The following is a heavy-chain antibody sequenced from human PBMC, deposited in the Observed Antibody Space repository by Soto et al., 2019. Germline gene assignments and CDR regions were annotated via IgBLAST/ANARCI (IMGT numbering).Heavy chain of an antibody. Sequence: TVGSLRLSCAASGFTFTTYAIHWVRQAPGKGLEWVAVISNDGNKKVYADSVKGRFNVSRDNSKNTVYLQMNSLRGDDTAVYYCARSIAVAGLDYWGQGTLVTVSS. V-gene: IGHV3-30-3*01. CDR3: ARSIAVAGLDY. CDR2: ISNDGNKK. D-gene: IGHD6-19*01. CDR1: GFTFTTYA. J-gene: IGHJ4*02.